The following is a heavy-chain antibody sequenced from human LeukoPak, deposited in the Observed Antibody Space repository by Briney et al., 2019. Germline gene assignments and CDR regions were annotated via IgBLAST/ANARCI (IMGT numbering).Heavy chain of an antibody. J-gene: IGHJ4*02. CDR2: ISSSGSTI. CDR1: GFTFSSYE. CDR3: AREDACVDY. V-gene: IGHV3-48*03. Sequence: PGGSLRLSCAASGFTFSSYEMNWVRQAPGKGLEWVSYISSSGSTIYYADSVKGRFTISRDNAKNSLYLQMNSLRAEDTAVYYCAREDACVDYWGQGTLVTVSS.